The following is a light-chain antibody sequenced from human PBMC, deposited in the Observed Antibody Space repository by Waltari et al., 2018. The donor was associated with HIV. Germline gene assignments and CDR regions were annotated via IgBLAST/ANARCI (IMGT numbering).Light chain of an antibody. Sequence: DIQMTQSPSTLSASVGDRVTITCRASQSIRSWLAWYQQKPGKVPKLLIYKASSLESGVPSRFSGSEAGTEFTLTISSLQPDDFATYYCQQYNSYWTFGQGTKVEIK. CDR1: QSIRSW. CDR2: KAS. V-gene: IGKV1-5*03. J-gene: IGKJ1*01. CDR3: QQYNSYWT.